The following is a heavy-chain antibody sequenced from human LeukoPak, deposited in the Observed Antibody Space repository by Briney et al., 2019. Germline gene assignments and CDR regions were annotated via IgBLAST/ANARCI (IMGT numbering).Heavy chain of an antibody. Sequence: ETLSLTCTVSGGSVNSGNYYWSWIRQPPGKGLEWIGYISYSGSTNYNPSLKSRVTISVDTSKNQFSLKLSSVTAADTAVYYCAREGVVAGRDYFDYWGQGTLVTVSS. CDR1: GGSVNSGNYY. CDR2: ISYSGST. D-gene: IGHD6-19*01. V-gene: IGHV4-61*01. J-gene: IGHJ4*02. CDR3: AREGVVAGRDYFDY.